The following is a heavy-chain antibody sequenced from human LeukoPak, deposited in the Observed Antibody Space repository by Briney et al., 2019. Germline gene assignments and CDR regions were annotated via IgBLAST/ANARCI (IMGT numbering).Heavy chain of an antibody. D-gene: IGHD3/OR15-3a*01. V-gene: IGHV4-4*02. CDR3: RQTGSGLFILP. J-gene: IGHJ4*02. CDR1: GGSISSSNW. Sequence: SETLSLTCAVSGGSISSSNWWSWVRQPPGKGLEWIGEIYHSGSTNYNPSLKSRVTISVDKSKNQFSLKLSSVTAADTAVYYARQTGSGLFILPGGQGTLVTVSS. CDR2: IYHSGST.